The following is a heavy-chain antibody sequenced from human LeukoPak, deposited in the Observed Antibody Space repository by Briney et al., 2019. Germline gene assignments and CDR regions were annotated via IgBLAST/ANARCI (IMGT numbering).Heavy chain of an antibody. CDR3: ARDFSYYYDSSGSFDY. V-gene: IGHV3-20*04. CDR1: GFTFDDYG. Sequence: GGSLRLSCAASGFTFDDYGMSWVRQAPGKGLEWVSGINWNVGSTGYADSVKGRFTISRDNAKNSLYLQMNSLRAEDTALYYCARDFSYYYDSSGSFDYWGQGTLVTVSS. CDR2: INWNVGST. D-gene: IGHD3-22*01. J-gene: IGHJ4*02.